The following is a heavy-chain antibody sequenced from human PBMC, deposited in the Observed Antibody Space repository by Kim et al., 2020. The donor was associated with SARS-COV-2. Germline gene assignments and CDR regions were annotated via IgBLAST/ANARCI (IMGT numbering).Heavy chain of an antibody. D-gene: IGHD2-15*01. CDR2: IRTKAYGGTP. CDR3: AREPYCDGGSCYSLDLRGINYFDY. V-gene: IGHV3-49*04. CDR1: GFRFGDYG. J-gene: IGHJ4*02. Sequence: ASGFRFGDYGISWVRQAPGKGLEWVAFIRTKAYGGTPEYAASVKGRFTISMDDSKNVAYLEINSLKAEDTAVYFCAREPYCDGGSCYSLDLRGINYFDYWGQGTLVAVSS.